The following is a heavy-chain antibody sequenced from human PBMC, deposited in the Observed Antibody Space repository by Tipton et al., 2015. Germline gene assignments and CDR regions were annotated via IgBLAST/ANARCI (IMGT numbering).Heavy chain of an antibody. Sequence: TLSLTCSVSSDSISKYYWSWIRQPPGKELEWIGYIQYSGSTNYNPSLKSRVTISVDPSKNQFSLKLSSVTAADTAVYYCARDLEHGMDVWGQGTTVTVSS. J-gene: IGHJ6*02. CDR3: ARDLEHGMDV. CDR1: SDSISKYY. V-gene: IGHV4-4*08. CDR2: IQYSGST. D-gene: IGHD5-24*01.